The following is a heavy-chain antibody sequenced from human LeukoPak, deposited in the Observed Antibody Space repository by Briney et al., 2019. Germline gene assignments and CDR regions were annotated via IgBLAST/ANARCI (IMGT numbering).Heavy chain of an antibody. CDR2: INSDGSST. V-gene: IGHV3-74*01. CDR3: ARESSVGAHKAFDY. CDR1: GFTFSSYW. Sequence: GGSLRLSCAASGFTFSSYWMHWVRQAPGKGLVWVSRINSDGSSTSYADSVKGRFTISRDNAKNTLYLQMNSLRAEDTAVYYCARESSVGAHKAFDYWRQGTLVTVSS. D-gene: IGHD1-26*01. J-gene: IGHJ4*02.